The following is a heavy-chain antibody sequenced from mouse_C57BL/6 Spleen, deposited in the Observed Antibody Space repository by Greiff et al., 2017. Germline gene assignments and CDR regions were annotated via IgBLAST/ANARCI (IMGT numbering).Heavy chain of an antibody. Sequence: QVQLKESGAELVRPGASVTLSCKASGYTFTDYEMHWVKQTPVHGLEWIGAIDPETGGTAYNQKFKGKAILTADKSSSTAYMELRSLTSEDSAVYYCTRYGKLLRYYARDYWGQGTSVTVSS. CDR2: IDPETGGT. CDR3: TRYGKLLRYYARDY. V-gene: IGHV1-15*01. D-gene: IGHD1-1*01. CDR1: GYTFTDYE. J-gene: IGHJ4*01.